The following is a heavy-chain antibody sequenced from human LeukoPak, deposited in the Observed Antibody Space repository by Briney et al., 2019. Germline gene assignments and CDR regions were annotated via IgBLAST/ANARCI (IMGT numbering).Heavy chain of an antibody. CDR3: VTAPYGDYYYYMDV. J-gene: IGHJ6*03. Sequence: GGSLRLSCVASGFIFSNYGMSWVRRVPGKGLEWVSSVRVDGHTTFYADSVKGRFTISRDNSKNTLYLQMNSLRAEDTAVYYCVTAPYGDYYYYMDVWGKGTTVTISS. D-gene: IGHD4-17*01. CDR1: GFIFSNYG. V-gene: IGHV3-23*01. CDR2: VRVDGHTT.